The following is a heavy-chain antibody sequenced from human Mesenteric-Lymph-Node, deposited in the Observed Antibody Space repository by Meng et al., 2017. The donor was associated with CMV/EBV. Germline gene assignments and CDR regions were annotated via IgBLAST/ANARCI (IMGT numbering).Heavy chain of an antibody. CDR1: GYSISSGYY. D-gene: IGHD3-3*01. CDR2: IYHSGVA. V-gene: IGHV4-38-2*02. CDR3: ARPFWSGYGWFDP. Sequence: SETLSLTCTVSGYSISSGYYWGWIRQPPGKGLEYIGSIYHSGVAYYNPSLKSRATISLDTSKNQFSLRLTSVTAADTAVYYCARPFWSGYGWFDPWGQGTLVTVSS. J-gene: IGHJ5*02.